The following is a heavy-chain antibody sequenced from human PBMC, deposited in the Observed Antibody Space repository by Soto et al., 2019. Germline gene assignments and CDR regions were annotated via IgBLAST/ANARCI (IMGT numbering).Heavy chain of an antibody. CDR1: GGSTKSDYY. J-gene: IGHJ6*02. CDR2: KYYSGAT. CDR3: ARGRPNYFYYGLDV. V-gene: IGHV4-30-4*01. Sequence: SETLSLTCTVSGGSTKSDYYWAWVRQPPGGGLQWMGYKYYSGATDSDPSLEARVSFSVDTSKNQFFLNLTSVTAADTAVYFCARGRPNYFYYGLDVWGPGIPVTVSS.